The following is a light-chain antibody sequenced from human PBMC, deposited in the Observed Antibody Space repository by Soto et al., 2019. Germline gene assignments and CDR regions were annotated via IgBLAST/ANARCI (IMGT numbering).Light chain of an antibody. Sequence: VFTLSPASLSLPPEERATLSCRASQSVSSYLAWYQQKPGQAPRLLIYDASNRATGIPARFSGSGSGTDFTLTISSLEPEDFAVYYCQQYTNWPLTFGGGTKVDTK. V-gene: IGKV3-11*01. J-gene: IGKJ4*01. CDR3: QQYTNWPLT. CDR1: QSVSSY. CDR2: DAS.